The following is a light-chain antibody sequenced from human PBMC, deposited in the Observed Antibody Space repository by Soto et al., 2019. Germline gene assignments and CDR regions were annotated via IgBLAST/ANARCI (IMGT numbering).Light chain of an antibody. CDR3: QQYIHWPPLT. V-gene: IGKV3-15*01. CDR1: QSVINN. Sequence: EVVMTQSPATLSVSPGERSTLSCRASQSVINNLAWYQQKPGQGPRLLIFGASTRATDIPARFSGSGSGTEFTLTISSLQSEDFAVYYCQQYIHWPPLTFGGGTKV. J-gene: IGKJ4*01. CDR2: GAS.